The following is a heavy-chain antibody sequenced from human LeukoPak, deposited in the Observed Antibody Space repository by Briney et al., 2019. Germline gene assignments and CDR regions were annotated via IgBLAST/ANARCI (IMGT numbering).Heavy chain of an antibody. CDR1: GFTFSSYW. J-gene: IGHJ3*02. CDR3: ARVNGDGDYYYHHDAFDI. D-gene: IGHD4-17*01. CDR2: IKQDGSEK. Sequence: PGGSLRLSCAASGFTFSSYWMSWVRQAPGKGLEWVANIKQDGSEKYYVDSVKGRFTISRDNAKNSLYLQMNSLRAEDTAVYYCARVNGDGDYYYHHDAFDIWGQGTMVTVSS. V-gene: IGHV3-7*01.